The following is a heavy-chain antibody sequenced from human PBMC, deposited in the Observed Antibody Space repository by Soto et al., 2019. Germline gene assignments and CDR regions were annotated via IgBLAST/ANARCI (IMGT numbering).Heavy chain of an antibody. J-gene: IGHJ4*02. V-gene: IGHV4-59*01. D-gene: IGHD3-10*01. CDR2: IYYLGST. CDR1: GGSMSEYF. Sequence: SETLSLTCSVSGGSMSEYFWSWIRQSPGKGLEWIGHIYYLGSTDYNPSLKSRVTISVDTSKRQFSLRLTSVTAADTAVYYCARDGYDGSGSPYPAYWGPGTQVTVSS. CDR3: ARDGYDGSGSPYPAY.